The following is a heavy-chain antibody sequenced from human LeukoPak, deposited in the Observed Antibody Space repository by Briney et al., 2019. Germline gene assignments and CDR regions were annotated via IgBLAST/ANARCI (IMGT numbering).Heavy chain of an antibody. CDR1: RYTFTGYY. D-gene: IGHD3-22*01. V-gene: IGHV1-2*06. CDR3: ARGGYYDSSGHYGY. CDR2: INPNSGGT. J-gene: IGHJ4*02. Sequence: ASVKVSCKSSRYTFTGYYMHWVRQAPGQGLEWMGRINPNSGGTNYAQKFQGRVTMTRDTSISTAYMELSRLRSDDTAVYYCARGGYYDSSGHYGYWGQGTLVTVSS.